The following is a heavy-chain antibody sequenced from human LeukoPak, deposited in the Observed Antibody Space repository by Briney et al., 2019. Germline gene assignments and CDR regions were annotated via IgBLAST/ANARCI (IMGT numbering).Heavy chain of an antibody. V-gene: IGHV1-2*02. Sequence: ASVKVSCKASGYTFTSYDINWVRQATGQGLEWMGWINPNSGGTNYAQKFQGRVTMTRDTSISTAYMELSRLRSEDTAVYYCARAPGIAVAGPLDWFDPWGQGTLVTVSS. CDR3: ARAPGIAVAGPLDWFDP. CDR1: GYTFTSYD. J-gene: IGHJ5*02. D-gene: IGHD6-19*01. CDR2: INPNSGGT.